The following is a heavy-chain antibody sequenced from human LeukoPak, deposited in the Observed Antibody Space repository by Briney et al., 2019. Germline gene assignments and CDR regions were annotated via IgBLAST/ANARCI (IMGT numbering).Heavy chain of an antibody. CDR3: ARVTAAKGYGMDV. V-gene: IGHV4-39*07. J-gene: IGHJ6*02. CDR2: IYYSGST. D-gene: IGHD6-13*01. Sequence: SETLSLTCTVSGGSISSSSYYWGWIRQPPGKGLEWIGSIYYSGSTYYNPSLKSRVTISVDTSKNQLSLKLSSVTAADTAVYYCARVTAAKGYGMDVWGQGTTVTVSS. CDR1: GGSISSSSYY.